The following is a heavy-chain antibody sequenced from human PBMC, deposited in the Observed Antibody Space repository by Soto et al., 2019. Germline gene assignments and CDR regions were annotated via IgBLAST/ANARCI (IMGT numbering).Heavy chain of an antibody. CDR1: GDIFTSYA. J-gene: IGHJ6*02. V-gene: IGHV1-3*01. Sequence: ASVKVSCKASGDIFTSYAMHWVRQAPGQRLEWMGWINAGNGNTQYSQKFQGRVTITRDTSASTAYMELSSLRSEDTAVYYCARGSSSEYYYYGMDVWGQGTTVTVSS. CDR2: INAGNGNT. CDR3: ARGSSSEYYYYGMDV. D-gene: IGHD6-6*01.